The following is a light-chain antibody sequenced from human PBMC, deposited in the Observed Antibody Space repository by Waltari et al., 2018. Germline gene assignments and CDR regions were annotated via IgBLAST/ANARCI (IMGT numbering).Light chain of an antibody. V-gene: IGLV2-14*03. Sequence: QSALTQPASVSGSPGQSITISCTGIGSSIDDSDFGSWYQHHPGKAPRVIIYDVTHRPSGISDRFSASKTANTASLTLSGLQPEDEGDYYCTSQTLDGVVLFGGGTQVTVL. CDR2: DVT. CDR3: TSQTLDGVVL. CDR1: GSSIDDSDF. J-gene: IGLJ3*02.